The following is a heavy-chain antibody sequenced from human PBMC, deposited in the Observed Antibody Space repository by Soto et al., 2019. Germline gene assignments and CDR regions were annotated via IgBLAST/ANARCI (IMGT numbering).Heavy chain of an antibody. CDR1: GFTFSSYA. D-gene: IGHD3-3*01. V-gene: IGHV3-30-3*01. Sequence: PGGSLRLSCAASGFTFSSYAMHWVRQAPGKGLEWVAVISYDGSNKYYADSVKGRFTISRDNSKNTLYLQMNSLRAEDTAVYYCARDDRVITIFGLVIPPRGDYYYGMDVWGQGTTVTVSS. CDR2: ISYDGSNK. CDR3: ARDDRVITIFGLVIPPRGDYYYGMDV. J-gene: IGHJ6*02.